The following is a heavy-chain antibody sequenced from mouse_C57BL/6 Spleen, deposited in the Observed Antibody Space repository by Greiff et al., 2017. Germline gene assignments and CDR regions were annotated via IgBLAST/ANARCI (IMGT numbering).Heavy chain of an antibody. J-gene: IGHJ2*01. CDR2: IHPNSGST. D-gene: IGHD1-1*01. CDR3: ARQDYCGSSFDY. Sequence: QVQLQQPGAELVKPGASVKLSCKASGYTFTSYWMHWVKQRPGQGLEWIGMIHPNSGSTNYNEKFKSKATLTVDKSSSTAYMQLSSLTSEDSAVYYCARQDYCGSSFDYWGQGTTLTVSS. CDR1: GYTFTSYW. V-gene: IGHV1-64*01.